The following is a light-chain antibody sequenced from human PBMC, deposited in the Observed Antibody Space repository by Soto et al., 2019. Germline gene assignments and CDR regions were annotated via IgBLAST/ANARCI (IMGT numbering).Light chain of an antibody. CDR3: QQYYSSWT. V-gene: IGKV4-1*01. J-gene: IGKJ1*01. Sequence: DIVMTQSPDSLAVSLGERAAINCKSSQSVLHSSNNKNYLAWYQQKPRQPPKLLIYWASTRESGVPDRFSGSGSGTDSTLTIRSVQAEDVAVYYCQQYYSSWTFGQGTKVEIK. CDR1: QSVLHSSNNKNY. CDR2: WAS.